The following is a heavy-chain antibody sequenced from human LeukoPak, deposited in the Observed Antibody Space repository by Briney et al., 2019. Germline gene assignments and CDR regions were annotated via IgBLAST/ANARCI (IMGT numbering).Heavy chain of an antibody. D-gene: IGHD3-22*01. CDR3: AKGTHYYDSSGSYYFDY. V-gene: IGHV3-9*01. CDR1: GFTFDDYA. CDR2: ISWNSGSI. Sequence: PGGSLRLSCAASGFTFDDYAMHWVRQAPGKGLEWVSGISWNSGSIGYADSVKGRFTISRDNAKNSLYLQMNSLRAEDTALYYCAKGTHYYDSSGSYYFDYWGQGTLVTVSS. J-gene: IGHJ4*02.